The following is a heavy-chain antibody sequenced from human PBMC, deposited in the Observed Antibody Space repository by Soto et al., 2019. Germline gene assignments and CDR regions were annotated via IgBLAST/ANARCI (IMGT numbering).Heavy chain of an antibody. D-gene: IGHD2-21*01. CDR1: GGSITSNW. J-gene: IGHJ4*02. Sequence: QVQLQESGPGLMKPSGTLSLTCAVSGGSITSNWWSWVRQPPGKRLEWIAEIFHTGSANYNPSLMGRLTISMDKSRNHLSLNLTSVTAADTAVYYCARHIAVSGTRGFDHWGQGTLVTVSS. CDR2: IFHTGSA. V-gene: IGHV4-4*02. CDR3: ARHIAVSGTRGFDH.